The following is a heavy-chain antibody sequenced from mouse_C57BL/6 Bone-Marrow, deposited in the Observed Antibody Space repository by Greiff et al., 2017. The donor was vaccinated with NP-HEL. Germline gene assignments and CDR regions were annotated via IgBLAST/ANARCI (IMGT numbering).Heavy chain of an antibody. Sequence: QVQLQQPGAELVKPGASVKLSCKASGYTFTSYWMHWVKQRPGRGLEWIGWIDPNSGGTKYNEKFKSKATLTVDKPSSTAYMQLSSLTSEDSAVYYCARGYYDYDKGMDYWGQGTSVTVSS. CDR3: ARGYYDYDKGMDY. CDR2: IDPNSGGT. CDR1: GYTFTSYW. J-gene: IGHJ4*01. V-gene: IGHV1-72*01. D-gene: IGHD2-4*01.